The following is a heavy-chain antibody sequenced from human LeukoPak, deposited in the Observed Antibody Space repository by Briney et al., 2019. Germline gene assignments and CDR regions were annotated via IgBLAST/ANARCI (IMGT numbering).Heavy chain of an antibody. CDR2: IYYSGST. CDR3: ARLNPYQLLLDY. V-gene: IGHV4-59*08. CDR1: GGSISSYY. J-gene: IGHJ4*02. D-gene: IGHD2-2*01. Sequence: PSETLSLTCTVSGGSISSYYWSWIRQPPGKGLEWIGYIYYSGSTNYNPSLKSRVTISVDTSKNQFSLKLSSVTAADTAVYYCARLNPYQLLLDYWGQGTLVTVSS.